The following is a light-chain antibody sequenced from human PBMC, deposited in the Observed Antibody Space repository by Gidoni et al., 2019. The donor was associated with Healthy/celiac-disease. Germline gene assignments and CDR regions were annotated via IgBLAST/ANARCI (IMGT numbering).Light chain of an antibody. CDR2: DAS. J-gene: IGKJ4*01. Sequence: EIVLTQSPATLSLSPEEIATLSCRASQRVSSYLAWYQQKPGQAPRLLIYDASNRATGLPARFSGSGSGTDFTLTISSLEPEDFAVYYCQQRSNWPPLFGGGTKVEIK. CDR3: QQRSNWPPL. V-gene: IGKV3-11*01. CDR1: QRVSSY.